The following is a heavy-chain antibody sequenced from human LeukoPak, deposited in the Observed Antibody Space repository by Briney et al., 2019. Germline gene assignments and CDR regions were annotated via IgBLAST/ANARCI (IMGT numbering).Heavy chain of an antibody. CDR3: ARERRSCSGGSCYGSGDFDN. D-gene: IGHD2-15*01. J-gene: IGHJ4*02. V-gene: IGHV3-48*04. CDR2: ISGQSDII. Sequence: GGSLRLSCAASRFTFHTYGMNWVRQAPGKGLEWISYISGQSDIIHYGDSVKGRFSISRDNGKSSLYLHLTSLRAEDTAIYYCARERRSCSGGSCYGSGDFDNWGQGTLVSVSS. CDR1: RFTFHTYG.